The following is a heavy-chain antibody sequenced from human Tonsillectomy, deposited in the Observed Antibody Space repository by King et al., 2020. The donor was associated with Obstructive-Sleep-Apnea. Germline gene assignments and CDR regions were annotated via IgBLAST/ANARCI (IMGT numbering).Heavy chain of an antibody. CDR3: ARDRGAAAGTYYYDYGMDV. CDR1: GFIFSTYS. D-gene: IGHD6-13*01. J-gene: IGHJ6*02. Sequence: VQLVESGGGLVQPGGSLRLSCAASGFIFSTYSMNWVRQAPGKGLEWVSYISSFSTTIYYADSVKGRFTISRDNAKNSLYLRRKSLRAEDTAVYYCARDRGAAAGTYYYDYGMDVWGQGTTVTVSS. CDR2: ISSFSTTI. V-gene: IGHV3-48*01.